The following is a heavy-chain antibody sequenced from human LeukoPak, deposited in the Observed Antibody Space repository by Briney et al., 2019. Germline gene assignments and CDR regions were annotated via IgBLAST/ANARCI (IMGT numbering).Heavy chain of an antibody. CDR1: GFTFSSYS. J-gene: IGHJ4*02. CDR2: ISSSSSYI. CDR3: ARGALPSRHDFWGGYYRNLHYLDY. Sequence: GGSLRLSCAASGFTFSSYSMNWVRQAPGKGLEWVSSISSSSSYIYYADSAKGRFTISRDNAENSLYLQMNSLTDEDTAVYYCARGALPSRHDFWGGYYRNLHYLDYWGQGTLVTVSS. V-gene: IGHV3-21*01. D-gene: IGHD3-3*01.